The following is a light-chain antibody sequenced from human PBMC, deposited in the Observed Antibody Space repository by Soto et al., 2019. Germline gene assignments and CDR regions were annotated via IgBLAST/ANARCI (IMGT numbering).Light chain of an antibody. Sequence: QSVLTQPPSASGTPGQRVTISCSGSSSNIGSRSVNWYQQLPGTAPKLLIHNNSQRPSGVPDRFSGSKSGTSASLAISGLQAEDEADYYCSSYTISSTWVFGGGTKLTVL. V-gene: IGLV1-44*01. J-gene: IGLJ3*02. CDR3: SSYTISSTWV. CDR1: SSNIGSRS. CDR2: NNS.